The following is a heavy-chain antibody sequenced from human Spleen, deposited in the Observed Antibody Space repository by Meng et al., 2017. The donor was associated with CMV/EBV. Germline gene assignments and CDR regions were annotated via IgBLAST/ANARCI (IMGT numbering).Heavy chain of an antibody. CDR1: GFTFSSYS. CDR3: ARGRYGGNSNWFDP. J-gene: IGHJ5*02. V-gene: IGHV3-21*01. CDR2: ISSSSSYI. D-gene: IGHD4-23*01. Sequence: SGFTFSSYSMNWVRQAPGKGLEWVSSISSSSSYIYYADSVKGRFTISRDNAKNSLYLQMNSLRAEDTAVYYCARGRYGGNSNWFDPWGQGTLVTVSS.